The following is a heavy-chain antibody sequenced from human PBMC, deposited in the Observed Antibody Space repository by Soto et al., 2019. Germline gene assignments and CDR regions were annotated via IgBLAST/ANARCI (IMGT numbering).Heavy chain of an antibody. CDR2: KWYNGSNS. V-gene: IGHV3-33*01. J-gene: IGHJ2*01. CDR3: ARISGASADHWYSDV. D-gene: IGHD5-12*01. Sequence: QVQLVESGGGVVQPGTSLRLSCAASGFTFKNYGMHWVRQAPGKGLEWVALKWYNGSNSYYVDSVKGRFTISKDNFKSTLCRQMNGLRVKDTAVYYGARISGASADHWYSDVWGRGTLVTVSS. CDR1: GFTFKNYG.